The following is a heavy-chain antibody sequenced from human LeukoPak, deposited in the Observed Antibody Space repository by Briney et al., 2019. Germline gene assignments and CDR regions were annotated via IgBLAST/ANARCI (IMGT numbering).Heavy chain of an antibody. CDR1: GFTFSGYA. J-gene: IGHJ4*02. Sequence: GSLRLSCAASGFTFSGYAMSWVRQTPGKGLEWVSSIGNSGYTYYADSVKGRFTISRDNSRSTLYLQMNSLRAEDTAVYYCAKVNGRPYWGQGTLVTVSS. CDR3: AKVNGRPY. V-gene: IGHV3-23*01. D-gene: IGHD1-26*01. CDR2: IGNSGYT.